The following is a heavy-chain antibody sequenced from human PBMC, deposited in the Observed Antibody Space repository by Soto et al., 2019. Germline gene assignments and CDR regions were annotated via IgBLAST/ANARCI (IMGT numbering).Heavy chain of an antibody. CDR3: ARDYLHLWYYMDV. D-gene: IGHD5-18*01. J-gene: IGHJ6*03. V-gene: IGHV3-11*01. CDR2: ISRSSSTI. CDR1: GFTFSDYY. Sequence: GGSLRLSCAASGFTFSDYYMSWIRQAPGKGLEWVSYISRSSSTIYYADSVKCRFTISRDNAKNSLYLQMNSLRAEDTAVYYCARDYLHLWYYMDVWGKGTTVTGSS.